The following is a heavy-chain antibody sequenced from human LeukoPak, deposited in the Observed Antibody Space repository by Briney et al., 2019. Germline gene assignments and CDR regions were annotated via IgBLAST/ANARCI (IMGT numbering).Heavy chain of an antibody. Sequence: GASVKVSCKASGYTFTSYGISWVRQAPGQGLEWMGWISAYNGNTNCAQKLQGRVTMTTDTSTSTAYMELRSLRSDDTAVYYCARDTEPGIAVAGTSYWGQGTLVTVSS. D-gene: IGHD6-19*01. CDR2: ISAYNGNT. J-gene: IGHJ4*02. CDR3: ARDTEPGIAVAGTSY. V-gene: IGHV1-18*01. CDR1: GYTFTSYG.